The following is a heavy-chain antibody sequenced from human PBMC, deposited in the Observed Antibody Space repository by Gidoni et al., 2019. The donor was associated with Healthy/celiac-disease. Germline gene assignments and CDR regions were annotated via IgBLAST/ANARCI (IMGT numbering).Heavy chain of an antibody. D-gene: IGHD4-4*01. V-gene: IGHV3-33*01. J-gene: IGHJ2*01. CDR3: ARVTTVNVLPGGYFDL. Sequence: QVQLVESGGGVVQPGRSLRLPCPASRFTFRIYGMHWVRQAPGKGLGGVAVIWYDGSNKYYADSVKGRFTISRDNSKNTLYLQMNSLRAEDTAVYYCARVTTVNVLPGGYFDLWGRGTLVTVSS. CDR1: RFTFRIYG. CDR2: IWYDGSNK.